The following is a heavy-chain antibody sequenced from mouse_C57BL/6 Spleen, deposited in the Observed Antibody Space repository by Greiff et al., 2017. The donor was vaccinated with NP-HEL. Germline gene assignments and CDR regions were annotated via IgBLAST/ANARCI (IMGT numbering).Heavy chain of an antibody. CDR3: ARGLGQMDY. V-gene: IGHV1-69*01. J-gene: IGHJ4*01. Sequence: QVQLKQSGAELVMPGASVKLSCKASGYTFTSYWMHWVKQRPGQGLEWIGEIDPSDSYTNYNQKFKGKSTLTVDKSSSTAYMRLSSLTSEDSAGYYCARGLGQMDYWGQGTSVTVSS. D-gene: IGHD3-3*01. CDR2: IDPSDSYT. CDR1: GYTFTSYW.